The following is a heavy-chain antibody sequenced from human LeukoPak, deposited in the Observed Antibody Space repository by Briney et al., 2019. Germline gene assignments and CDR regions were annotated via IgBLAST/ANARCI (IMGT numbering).Heavy chain of an antibody. CDR1: GFTFTSDA. V-gene: IGHV3-7*03. Sequence: GGSLRLSCVASGFTFTSDAMNWVRQAPGKGLEWVANIRQDGDTKYYVDSVKGRFTISRDNAMNSLYLQMNSLRAEDTAIYYCARSLPYGTTWYGRSDFWGQGTLVTVSS. CDR2: IRQDGDTK. D-gene: IGHD6-13*01. J-gene: IGHJ4*02. CDR3: ARSLPYGTTWYGRSDF.